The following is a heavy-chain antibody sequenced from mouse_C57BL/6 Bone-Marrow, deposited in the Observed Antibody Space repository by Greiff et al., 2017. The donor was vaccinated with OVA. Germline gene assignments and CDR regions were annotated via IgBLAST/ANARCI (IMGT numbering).Heavy chain of an antibody. CDR3: ASRLGRGFDY. CDR1: GYTFTSYW. D-gene: IGHD4-1*01. V-gene: IGHV1-50*01. Sequence: VQLQQPGAELVKPGASVKLSCKASGYTFTSYWMQWVKQRPGQGLEWIGEIDPSDSYTNYNQKFKGKATLTVDTSSSTAYMQLSSLTSEDSAVYYCASRLGRGFDYWGQGTTLTVSS. J-gene: IGHJ2*01. CDR2: IDPSDSYT.